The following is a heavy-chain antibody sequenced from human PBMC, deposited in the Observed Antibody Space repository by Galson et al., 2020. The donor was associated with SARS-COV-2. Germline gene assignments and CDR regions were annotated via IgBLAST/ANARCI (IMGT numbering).Heavy chain of an antibody. Sequence: QLGESLKISCAASGFTFSSYGMHWVRQAPGKGLEWVAVISYDGSNKYYADSVKGRFTISRDNSKNTLYLQMNSLRAEDTAVYYCAKDASPSLLWPSQEDWFDPWGQGTLVTVSS. D-gene: IGHD3-10*01. J-gene: IGHJ5*02. V-gene: IGHV3-30*18. CDR1: GFTFSSYG. CDR3: AKDASPSLLWPSQEDWFDP. CDR2: ISYDGSNK.